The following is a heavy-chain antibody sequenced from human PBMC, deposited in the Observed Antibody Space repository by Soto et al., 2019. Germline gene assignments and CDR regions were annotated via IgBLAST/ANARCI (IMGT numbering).Heavy chain of an antibody. V-gene: IGHV3-33*01. D-gene: IGHD3-10*01. Sequence: QEQLVESGGGVVQPARSLRLSCAASGFTFRSYGMHWVRQAPGKGQEWVAVICYDGSDKYYGDSVKGRFTISRDNSTLYLKMNRLRAEDAAVYYCARDLGEYSSLLGSNDAFDIWGEGTIVTVSS. CDR1: GFTFRSYG. CDR2: ICYDGSDK. CDR3: ARDLGEYSSLLGSNDAFDI. J-gene: IGHJ3*02.